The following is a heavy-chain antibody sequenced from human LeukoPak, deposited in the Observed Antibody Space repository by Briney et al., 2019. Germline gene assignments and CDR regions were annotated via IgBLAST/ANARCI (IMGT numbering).Heavy chain of an antibody. CDR1: RYTFTGYY. V-gene: IGHV1-2*02. D-gene: IGHD3-22*01. CDR3: ASVYYYDSSGYSPFDY. J-gene: IGHJ4*02. Sequence: ASVKVSCKASRYTFTGYYMHWVRQAPGQGLEWMGWINPNSGGTNYAQKFQGRVTMTRDTSISTAYMELSRLRSDDTAVYYCASVYYYDSSGYSPFDYWGQGTLVTVSS. CDR2: INPNSGGT.